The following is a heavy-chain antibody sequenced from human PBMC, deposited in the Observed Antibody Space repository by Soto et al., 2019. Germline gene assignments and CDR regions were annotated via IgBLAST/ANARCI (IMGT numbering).Heavy chain of an antibody. V-gene: IGHV4-39*01. CDR3: ARADYDSSGYLYYY. J-gene: IGHJ4*02. CDR2: IYYSGST. D-gene: IGHD3-22*01. CDR1: GGSISSSSYY. Sequence: SETLSLTCTVSGGSISSSSYYWGWIRQPPGKGLEWIGSIYYSGSTYYNPSLKSRVTISVDTSKNQFSLKLSSVTAADTAVYYCARADYDSSGYLYYYWGQGTLVTVSS.